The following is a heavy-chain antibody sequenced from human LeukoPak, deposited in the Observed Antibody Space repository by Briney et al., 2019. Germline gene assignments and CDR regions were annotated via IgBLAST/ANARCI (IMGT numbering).Heavy chain of an antibody. J-gene: IGHJ5*02. Sequence: ASVKVSCKASGYTFTGYYMHWVRQAPGQGLEWMGWINPDSGGTNYAQKFQGRVTMTRDTSISTAYMELSRLRSDDTAVYYCARAGGLRYSSGSSCRNNWFDPWGQGTLVTVSS. D-gene: IGHD2-15*01. V-gene: IGHV1-2*02. CDR2: INPDSGGT. CDR1: GYTFTGYY. CDR3: ARAGGLRYSSGSSCRNNWFDP.